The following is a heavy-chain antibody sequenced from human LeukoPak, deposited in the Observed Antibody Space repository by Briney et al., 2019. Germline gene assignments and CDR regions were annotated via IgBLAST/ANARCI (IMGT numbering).Heavy chain of an antibody. V-gene: IGHV2-5*02. Sequence: SGPTLFQPTPTLTLTFTFSGFSLSTCGVGEGWIRQPPGKALEGLALIYWDDDKRYSPSLKSRLTITKDTTKNQVVLTMTNMDPVDTATYYCAHGRGSGSYHYNWFDPWGQGTLVTVSS. CDR3: AHGRGSGSYHYNWFDP. J-gene: IGHJ5*02. D-gene: IGHD3-10*01. CDR1: GFSLSTCGVG. CDR2: IYWDDDK.